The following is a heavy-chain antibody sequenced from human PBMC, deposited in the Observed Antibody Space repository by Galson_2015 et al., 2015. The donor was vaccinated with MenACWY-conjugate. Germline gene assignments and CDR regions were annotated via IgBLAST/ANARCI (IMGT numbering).Heavy chain of an antibody. J-gene: IGHJ5*02. CDR2: ISTTGGTT. CDR3: AQGAGSRWFDP. V-gene: IGHV3-23*01. D-gene: IGHD3-10*01. CDR1: GITFSSYG. Sequence: SLRLSCAASGITFSSYGMSWVRQAPGKGLEWVSSISTTGGTTYYADSVKGRFTISRDNSKNTLYLQMNSLRAGDTAVYYCAQGAGSRWFDPWGQGTLVIVSS.